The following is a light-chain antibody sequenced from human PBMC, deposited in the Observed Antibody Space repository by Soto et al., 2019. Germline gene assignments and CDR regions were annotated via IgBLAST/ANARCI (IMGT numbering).Light chain of an antibody. J-gene: IGKJ5*01. CDR2: NAS. V-gene: IGKV1-5*03. Sequence: DIQMTQSPSTLSGSVGDRVTITCRASQTISSWLAWYQQKPGKDPKLLLYNASTLKSGGPSTIFGGSSSAAVFLIISSLEPADYSAYYCQQRSNRPPITFGQGTRVEI. CDR1: QTISSW. CDR3: QQRSNRPPIT.